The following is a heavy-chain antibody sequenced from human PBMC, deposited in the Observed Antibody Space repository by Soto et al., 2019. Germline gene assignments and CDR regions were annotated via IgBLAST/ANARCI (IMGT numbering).Heavy chain of an antibody. CDR1: GYTFTNFG. CDR2: ISAYNGNT. J-gene: IGHJ4*02. Sequence: VASVKVSCKTSGYTFTNFGLSWVRQAPGQGLEWMGWISAYNGNTNYAQNFQGRVTITRDTSASTAYMELSSLRSEDTAVYYCANALGLYYFDYWGQGTLVTVSS. CDR3: ANALGLYYFDY. V-gene: IGHV1-18*01. D-gene: IGHD3-16*01.